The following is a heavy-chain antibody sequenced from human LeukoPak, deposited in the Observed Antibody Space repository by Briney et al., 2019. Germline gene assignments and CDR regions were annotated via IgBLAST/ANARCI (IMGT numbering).Heavy chain of an antibody. V-gene: IGHV4-39*07. D-gene: IGHD5-12*01. CDR1: GGSISSYY. CDR2: IYYSGST. J-gene: IGHJ4*02. Sequence: SETLSLTCTVSGGSISSYYWGWIRQPPGKGLEWIGSIYYSGSTYYNPSLKSRVTISVDTSKNQFSLKLSSVTAADTAVYYCARNIVATIGVWGQGTLVTVSS. CDR3: ARNIVATIGV.